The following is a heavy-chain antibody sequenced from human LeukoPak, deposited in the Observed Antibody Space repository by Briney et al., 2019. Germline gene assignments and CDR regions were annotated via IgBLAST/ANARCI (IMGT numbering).Heavy chain of an antibody. V-gene: IGHV4-30-4*01. Sequence: SQALSLTCTVSGGSVSSGDYYWSWIRQPPGKGLEWIGYIYYSGSTYYNPSLKSRVTISVDTSKNQFSLKLSSVTAADTAVYYCARGPITTVRGVIMPVDYWGQGTLVTVSS. D-gene: IGHD3-10*01. CDR3: ARGPITTVRGVIMPVDY. CDR1: GGSVSSGDYY. J-gene: IGHJ4*02. CDR2: IYYSGST.